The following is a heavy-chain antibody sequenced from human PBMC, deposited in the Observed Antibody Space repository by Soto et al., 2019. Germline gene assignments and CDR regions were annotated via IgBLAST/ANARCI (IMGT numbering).Heavy chain of an antibody. V-gene: IGHV6-1*01. Sequence: QVQLQQSGPGLVKPSQTLSLTCAISGDSVSSNSAAWVWIRQSPSRGLEWLGRTYYNSKWYSDYAVSVQSRITINPDTSNNQFSLQLNSVIPEDTALYYCAREGPVSSLDYWGQGTLVTVSS. D-gene: IGHD3-16*01. CDR3: AREGPVSSLDY. J-gene: IGHJ4*02. CDR1: GDSVSSNSAA. CDR2: TYYNSKWYS.